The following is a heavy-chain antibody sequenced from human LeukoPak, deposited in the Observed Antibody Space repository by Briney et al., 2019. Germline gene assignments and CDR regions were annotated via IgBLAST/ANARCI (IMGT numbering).Heavy chain of an antibody. V-gene: IGHV3-15*01. CDR2: IKSKTDGGTT. D-gene: IGHD6-13*01. CDR1: GFTFSNAW. CDR3: TVRIAAAGTGD. J-gene: IGHJ4*02. Sequence: GGSLRLSCAASGFTFSNAWMSWVRQAPGKGLEWVGRIKSKTDGGTTDYAAPVKGRFTISRDDSKNTLYLQMNSLKTEDTAVYYCTVRIAAAGTGDRGEGTLVTVSS.